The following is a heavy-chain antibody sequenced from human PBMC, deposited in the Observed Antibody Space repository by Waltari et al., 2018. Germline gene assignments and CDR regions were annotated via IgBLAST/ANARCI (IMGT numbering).Heavy chain of an antibody. CDR3: ARTSPRGDAFDI. D-gene: IGHD3-16*01. Sequence: QVQLQASGPGLVKPSETLSLTCTVSGGSISSSYCSWIRQPQGKGLEWIWYIYYSGSTNYNPSLKSRVTISVDTSKNQFSLKLSSVTAADTAVYYCARTSPRGDAFDIWGQGTMVTVSS. J-gene: IGHJ3*02. CDR2: IYYSGST. CDR1: GGSISSSY. V-gene: IGHV4-59*01.